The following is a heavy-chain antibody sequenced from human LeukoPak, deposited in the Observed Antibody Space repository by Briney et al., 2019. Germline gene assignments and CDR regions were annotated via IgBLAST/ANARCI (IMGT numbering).Heavy chain of an antibody. D-gene: IGHD6-19*01. Sequence: PGGSLRLXCAASGFTCSNAWMSWVRRAPGKGLESVGRIKSKTDGGTTDYAAPVKGRFTISRDDSKNTLYLQMNSLKTEDTAVYYCTTDRGWYYFDYWGQGTLVTVSS. CDR3: TTDRGWYYFDY. V-gene: IGHV3-15*01. J-gene: IGHJ4*02. CDR2: IKSKTDGGTT. CDR1: GFTCSNAW.